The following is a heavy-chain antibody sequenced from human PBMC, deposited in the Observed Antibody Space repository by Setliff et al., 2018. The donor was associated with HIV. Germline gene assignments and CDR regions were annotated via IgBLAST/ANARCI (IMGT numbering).Heavy chain of an antibody. Sequence: PGGSLRLSCAASGFTVSSNYMTWVRQAPGKGLEWVSVIYRGGSTYYADSVKGRSTISRDNSKNTLYLQMNSLRAEDTAVYYCARGGGYSSSWYSSSWAYYFDYWGQGTLVTVSS. D-gene: IGHD6-13*01. CDR3: ARGGGYSSSWYSSSWAYYFDY. J-gene: IGHJ4*02. CDR2: IYRGGST. V-gene: IGHV3-53*01. CDR1: GFTVSSNY.